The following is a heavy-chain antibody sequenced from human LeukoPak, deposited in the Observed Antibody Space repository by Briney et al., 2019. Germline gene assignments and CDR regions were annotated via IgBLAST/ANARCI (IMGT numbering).Heavy chain of an antibody. Sequence: PGGSLRLSCAASGFTFSSYGMHWFRQAPGKGLEWVAVIWYDGSNKYYADSVKGRFTISRDNSKNTLYLQMNSLRAEDTAVYYCARGASPYDFWSGYYLDYWGQGTLVTVSS. D-gene: IGHD3-3*01. CDR1: GFTFSSYG. V-gene: IGHV3-33*01. CDR2: IWYDGSNK. CDR3: ARGASPYDFWSGYYLDY. J-gene: IGHJ4*02.